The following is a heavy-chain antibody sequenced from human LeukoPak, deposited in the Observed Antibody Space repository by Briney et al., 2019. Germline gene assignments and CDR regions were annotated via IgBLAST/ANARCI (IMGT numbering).Heavy chain of an antibody. D-gene: IGHD5-24*01. CDR2: TNSDGSVT. V-gene: IGHV3-74*01. J-gene: IGHJ4*02. CDR3: ARARWYSCDY. CDR1: GFTFSGHW. Sequence: GGSLRLSCAVSGFTFSGHWMFWVRQVPGKGLEWVSSTNSDGSVTGYTDSVKGRFTVSRDNAENTLYLQMNSLRAEDTVVYYCARARWYSCDYWGQGTLVIVSS.